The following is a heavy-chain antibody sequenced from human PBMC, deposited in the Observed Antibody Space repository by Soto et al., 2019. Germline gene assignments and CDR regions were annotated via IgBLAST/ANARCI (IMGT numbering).Heavy chain of an antibody. Sequence: QVQLVQSGAEVKKPGSSVKVSCKASGGTFSSYAISWVRQAPGQGLEWMGGIIPIFGTANYAQKFQGRVTITADEATSVAHTELSSLISEDTAVYYSARWARGRYFDLWGRGTLVTVSS. V-gene: IGHV1-69*12. D-gene: IGHD1-26*01. CDR3: ARWARGRYFDL. CDR2: IIPIFGTA. CDR1: GGTFSSYA. J-gene: IGHJ2*01.